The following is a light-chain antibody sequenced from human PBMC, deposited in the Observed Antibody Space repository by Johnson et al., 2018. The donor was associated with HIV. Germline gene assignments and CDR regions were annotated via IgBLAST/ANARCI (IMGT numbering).Light chain of an antibody. V-gene: IGLV1-51*01. Sequence: QSVLTQPPSVSAAPGQKVTISCSGSSSNIGNNYVSWYQQLPGTAPKLLIYDNNKRPSGIPDRFSGSKSGTSATLAITGLQTGDEADYYCGTWDSSLSAGVFGTGTWVTVL. J-gene: IGLJ1*01. CDR1: SSNIGNNY. CDR2: DNN. CDR3: GTWDSSLSAGV.